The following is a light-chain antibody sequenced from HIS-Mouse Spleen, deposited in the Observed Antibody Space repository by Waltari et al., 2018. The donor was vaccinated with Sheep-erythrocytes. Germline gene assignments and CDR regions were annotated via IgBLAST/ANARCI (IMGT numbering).Light chain of an antibody. CDR3: SSYAGSNNWV. CDR1: SSDVGGYNY. Sequence: QSALTPPRSVSGSPGQSVTISCPGTSSDVGGYNYVSWYQQHPGKAPKLMIYEVSKRPSGVPDRFSGSKSGNTASLTVSGLQAEDEADYYCSSYAGSNNWVFGGGTKLTVL. J-gene: IGLJ3*02. CDR2: EVS. V-gene: IGLV2-8*01.